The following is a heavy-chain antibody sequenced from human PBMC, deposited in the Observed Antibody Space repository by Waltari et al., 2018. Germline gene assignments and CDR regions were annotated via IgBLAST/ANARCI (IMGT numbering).Heavy chain of an antibody. Sequence: EVQLVQSGAEVKKPGATVKISCKAFGYTFTDYHIHWVVQAPGKGLEWMGRVDPEDGETKYAVKFQGRVSLTADTSTDTAYMELSSLTSEDTALYYCAMSPDIAVPFWYFDLWGRGTLVTVSS. CDR2: VDPEDGET. CDR3: AMSPDIAVPFWYFDL. CDR1: GYTFTDYH. D-gene: IGHD6-19*01. V-gene: IGHV1-69-2*01. J-gene: IGHJ2*01.